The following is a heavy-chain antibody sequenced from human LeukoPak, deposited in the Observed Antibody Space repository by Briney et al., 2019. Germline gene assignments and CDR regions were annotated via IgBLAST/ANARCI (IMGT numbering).Heavy chain of an antibody. J-gene: IGHJ4*02. CDR3: AKDQVAYYYGPGSYYIDY. CDR2: ISGSGGST. D-gene: IGHD3-10*01. CDR1: GFTFSSYA. Sequence: GGSLRLSCAASGFTFSSYAMSWVRQAPGKGLEWVSAISGSGGSTYYADSVKGRFTISRDNSKNTLYLQMNSLRAEDTAVYYCAKDQVAYYYGPGSYYIDYWGQGTLVTVSS. V-gene: IGHV3-23*01.